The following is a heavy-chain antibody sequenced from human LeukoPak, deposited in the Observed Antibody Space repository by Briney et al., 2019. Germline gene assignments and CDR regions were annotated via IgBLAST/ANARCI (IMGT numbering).Heavy chain of an antibody. CDR1: GGSISSYY. D-gene: IGHD1-1*01. V-gene: IGHV4-4*07. Sequence: PSETLSLTCTVSGGSISSYYWSWIRQPAGKGLEWIGRIYTSGSTNYNPSLKSRVTMSVDTSKNQFSLKLSSVTAADTAVYYCARGSNWNYDFYYYMDVWGKGTTVTVSS. CDR2: IYTSGST. J-gene: IGHJ6*03. CDR3: ARGSNWNYDFYYYMDV.